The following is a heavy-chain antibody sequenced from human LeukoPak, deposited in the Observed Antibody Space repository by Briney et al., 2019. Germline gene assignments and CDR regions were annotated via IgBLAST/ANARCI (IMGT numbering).Heavy chain of an antibody. CDR3: ARDLYLGRRIVVVPAAIDAFDI. D-gene: IGHD2-2*01. CDR2: IIPIFGTA. Sequence: SVKVSCKASGYTFTSYGISWVRQAPGQGLEWMGGIIPIFGTANYAQKFQGRVTITADESTGTAYMELSSLRSEDTAVYYCARDLYLGRRIVVVPAAIDAFDIWGQGTMVTVSS. V-gene: IGHV1-69*13. CDR1: GYTFTSYG. J-gene: IGHJ3*02.